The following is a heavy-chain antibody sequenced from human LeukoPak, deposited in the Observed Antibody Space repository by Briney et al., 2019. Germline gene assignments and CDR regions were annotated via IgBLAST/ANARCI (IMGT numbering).Heavy chain of an antibody. D-gene: IGHD3-16*01. CDR2: INPNSGDT. J-gene: IGHJ4*02. CDR1: GYTFTVYF. CDR3: ARVWDLRERPFDY. V-gene: IGHV1-2*02. Sequence: GASVKVSCKASGYTFTVYFIHWVRQAPGQGREWMGWINPNSGDTNYAQKFQGRVSITRDTSTRTAYLEVSSLRSDDTAVYYCARVWDLRERPFDYWGQGTLVTVSS.